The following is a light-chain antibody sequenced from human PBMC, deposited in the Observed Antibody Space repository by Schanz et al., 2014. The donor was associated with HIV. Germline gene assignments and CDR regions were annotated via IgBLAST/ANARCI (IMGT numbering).Light chain of an antibody. CDR2: EVS. CDR1: SSDVGGYNY. CDR3: SSYTRNSPWV. Sequence: QSALTQPPSASGSPGQSVTISCTGTSSDVGGYNYVSWYQQHPGKAPKLMIYEVSERPSGVPDRFSGSKSGNTASLTVSGLQADDEADYYCSSYTRNSPWVFGGGTKLTVL. V-gene: IGLV2-8*01. J-gene: IGLJ3*02.